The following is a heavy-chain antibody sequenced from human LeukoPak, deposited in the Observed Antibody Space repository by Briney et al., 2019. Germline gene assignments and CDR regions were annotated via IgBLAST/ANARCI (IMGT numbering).Heavy chain of an antibody. CDR3: ARGDYDSSGYIDY. Sequence: SETLSLTCTVSGGSISSYYWSWIRQPPGKGLEWIGYIYYSGSTNYNPSLKSRVTISVDTSKNQFSLKLSSVTAADTAVYYCARGDYDSSGYIDYWGQGTLVTVSS. J-gene: IGHJ4*02. D-gene: IGHD3-22*01. V-gene: IGHV4-59*01. CDR1: GGSISSYY. CDR2: IYYSGST.